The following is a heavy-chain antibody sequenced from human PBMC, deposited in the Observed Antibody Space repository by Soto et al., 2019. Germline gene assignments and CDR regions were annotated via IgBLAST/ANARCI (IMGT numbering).Heavy chain of an antibody. Sequence: SETLSLTXTVSGGSISSSDYYWSWIRQPPGKGLEWIGYIYYSGSTYYNPALKSRVAISVDTSKNQFSLKFNSVTAADTAVYYCARFTGDGENWFDPWGQGTLVTVSS. CDR2: IYYSGST. J-gene: IGHJ5*01. CDR1: GGSISSSDYY. CDR3: ARFTGDGENWFDP. V-gene: IGHV4-30-4*01. D-gene: IGHD4-17*01.